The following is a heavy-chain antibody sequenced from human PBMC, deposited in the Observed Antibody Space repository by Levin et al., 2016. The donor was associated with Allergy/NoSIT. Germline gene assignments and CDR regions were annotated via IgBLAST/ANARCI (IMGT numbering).Heavy chain of an antibody. D-gene: IGHD3-10*01. V-gene: IGHV1-69*13. CDR3: ARGVDAGVDS. J-gene: IGHJ5*01. Sequence: SVKVSCKASGGTFNRYGISWMRQAPGQGLEWMGGIIPILGTTNYAQKFQGRVTITADESTSTAAMELHSLRSEDTAVYYCARGVDAGVDSWGQGTLVTVSS. CDR2: IIPILGTT. CDR1: GGTFNRYG.